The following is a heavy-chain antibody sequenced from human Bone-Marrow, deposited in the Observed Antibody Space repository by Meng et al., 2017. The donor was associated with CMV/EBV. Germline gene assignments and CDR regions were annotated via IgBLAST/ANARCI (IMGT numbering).Heavy chain of an antibody. CDR1: GFTFSDYY. Sequence: SCAASGFTFSDYYMSWIRQAPGKGLEWVSYISSSGSTIYYADSVKGRFTISRDNAKNSLYLQMNSLRAEDTAVYYCARDLLSTTWFDPWGQGTLVTVSS. J-gene: IGHJ5*02. V-gene: IGHV3-11*01. CDR3: ARDLLSTTWFDP. CDR2: ISSSGSTI. D-gene: IGHD2-2*01.